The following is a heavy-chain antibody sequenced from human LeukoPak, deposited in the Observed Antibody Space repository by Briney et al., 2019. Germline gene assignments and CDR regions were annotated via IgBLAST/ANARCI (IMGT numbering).Heavy chain of an antibody. Sequence: GGSLRLSCAASGFIFSNYAMSWVRQAPGKGLEWVANIKEDGSEKNYVDSVKGRFTIPRDDAKNSLYLQMNSLRAEDTAVYYCASGTQNPYYYDSSGSLIWGQGTLVTVSS. CDR3: ASGTQNPYYYDSSGSLI. CDR1: GFIFSNYA. V-gene: IGHV3-7*01. D-gene: IGHD3-22*01. J-gene: IGHJ4*02. CDR2: IKEDGSEK.